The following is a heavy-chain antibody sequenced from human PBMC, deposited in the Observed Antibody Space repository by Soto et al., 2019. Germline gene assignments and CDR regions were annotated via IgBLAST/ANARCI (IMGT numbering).Heavy chain of an antibody. V-gene: IGHV4-34*01. CDR1: GGSFSGYY. Sequence: SETLSLTCAVCGGSFSGYYWSWIRQPPGKGLEWVGEINHSGSTNYKPSLKSRVTISVDTSKNQFSLKMSSVTAADTAVYYCARTLRPLEWLLYDHYGMDVWCPGTTLTFSS. J-gene: IGHJ6*02. CDR2: INHSGST. D-gene: IGHD3-3*01. CDR3: ARTLRPLEWLLYDHYGMDV.